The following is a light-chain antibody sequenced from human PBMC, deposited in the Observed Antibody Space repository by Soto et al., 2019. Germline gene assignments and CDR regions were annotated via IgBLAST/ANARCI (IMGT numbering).Light chain of an antibody. CDR3: QQYNSPMYT. Sequence: DIQMSQSPSTLSASVGDRVTITCRASQSISSWLAWYQQKPGKAPKLLIYDASSLESGVPSRFSGSGSGTEFTLTISSLQPDDFATYYCQQYNSPMYTFGQGTNLEIK. J-gene: IGKJ2*01. CDR1: QSISSW. CDR2: DAS. V-gene: IGKV1-5*01.